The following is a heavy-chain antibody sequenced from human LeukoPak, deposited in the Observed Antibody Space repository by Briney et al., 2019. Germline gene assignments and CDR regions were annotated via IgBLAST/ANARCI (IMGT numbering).Heavy chain of an antibody. J-gene: IGHJ4*02. D-gene: IGHD6-6*01. CDR3: ARSPRWSIAAPSPIDY. Sequence: ASVKVSCKASGYTFTGYYMHWVRQAPGQGLEWMGWINPNSGGTNYAQKFQGRVTMTRDTSISTAYMGLSRLRSDDTAVYYCARSPRWSIAAPSPIDYWGQGTLVTVSS. CDR1: GYTFTGYY. V-gene: IGHV1-2*02. CDR2: INPNSGGT.